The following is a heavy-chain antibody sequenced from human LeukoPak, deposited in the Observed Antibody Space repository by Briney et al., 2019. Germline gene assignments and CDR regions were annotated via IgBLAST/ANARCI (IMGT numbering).Heavy chain of an antibody. D-gene: IGHD6-13*01. J-gene: IGHJ4*02. CDR1: GFTFSSYA. Sequence: GGSLRLSCAASGFTFSSYAMSWVRQAPGKGLEWVSAISGSGGSTYYADSVKGRFTISRDNSKNTLHLQMNSLRAEDTAVYYCARDKFGRAAVDWGQGTLVTVSS. CDR3: ARDKFGRAAVD. CDR2: ISGSGGST. V-gene: IGHV3-23*01.